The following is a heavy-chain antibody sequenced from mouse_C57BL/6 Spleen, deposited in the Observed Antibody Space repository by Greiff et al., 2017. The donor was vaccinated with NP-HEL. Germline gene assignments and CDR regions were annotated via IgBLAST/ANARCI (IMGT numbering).Heavy chain of an antibody. CDR2: IRSKSNNYAT. V-gene: IGHV10-1*01. D-gene: IGHD1-1*01. CDR1: GFSFNTYA. Sequence: EVQVVESGGGLVQPKGSLKLSCAASGFSFNTYAMNWVRQAPGTGLEWVARIRSKSNNYATYYADSVKDRFTISRDDSESMLYLQMNNLKTEDTAMYYCVRQNYGDWYFDVWGTGTTVTVSS. CDR3: VRQNYGDWYFDV. J-gene: IGHJ1*03.